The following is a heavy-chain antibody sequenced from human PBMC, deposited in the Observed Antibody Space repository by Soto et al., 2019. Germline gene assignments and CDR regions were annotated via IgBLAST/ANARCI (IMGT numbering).Heavy chain of an antibody. D-gene: IGHD2-15*01. Sequence: ASVKVSCKTSGYTFTSYGISCVRQAPGQGLEWMGRIIPILGIANYAQKFQGRVTITADKSTSTAYMELSSLRSEDTAVYYCARDGGEAATPYYMDVWGKGTTVTVSS. CDR1: GYTFTSYG. V-gene: IGHV1-69*04. CDR3: ARDGGEAATPYYMDV. CDR2: IIPILGIA. J-gene: IGHJ6*03.